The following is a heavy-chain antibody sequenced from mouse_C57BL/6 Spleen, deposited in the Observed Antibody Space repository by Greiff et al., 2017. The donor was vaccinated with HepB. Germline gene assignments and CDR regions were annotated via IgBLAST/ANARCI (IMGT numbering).Heavy chain of an antibody. CDR2: IDPETGGT. CDR3: TRSLRSGYFDV. D-gene: IGHD1-1*01. CDR1: GYTFTDYE. V-gene: IGHV1-15*01. Sequence: QVQLKESGAELVRPGASVTLSCKASGYTFTDYEMHWVKQTPVHGLEWIGAIDPETGGTAYNQKFKGKAILTADKSSSTAYMELRSLTSEDSAVYYCTRSLRSGYFDVWGTGTTVTVSS. J-gene: IGHJ1*03.